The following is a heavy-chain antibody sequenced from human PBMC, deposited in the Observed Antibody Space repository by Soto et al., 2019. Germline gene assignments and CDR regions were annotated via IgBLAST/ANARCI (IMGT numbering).Heavy chain of an antibody. V-gene: IGHV1-69*01. CDR2: IMPIFGTA. CDR3: TRGVTANYMGGDAFEI. D-gene: IGHD3-10*01. J-gene: IGHJ3*02. CDR1: GGTFSSYT. Sequence: QVLLVQSGPEVKKPGSLVKVSCKASGGTFSSYTISWVRQAPGQGLEYMGGIMPIFGTATYAQRFQGRVTITAGESTSTVYMELRSLRSEDTAVYFCTRGVTANYMGGDAFEIWGQGTLVTVSS.